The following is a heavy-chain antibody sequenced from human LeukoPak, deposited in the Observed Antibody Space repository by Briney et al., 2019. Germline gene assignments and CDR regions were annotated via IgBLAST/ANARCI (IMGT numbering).Heavy chain of an antibody. CDR1: RYNFAAYY. J-gene: IGHJ5*02. CDR3: ARAIYGDSLDL. CDR2: MSPNTGDA. V-gene: IGHV1-2*02. D-gene: IGHD2-21*02. Sequence: GASVKDSCKASRYNFAAYYFHWVRQAPGQGLAWMGWMSPNTGDANYAHNFRGRVAMTRDPSITTAYLDLTSLGSGDTAIYYCARAIYGDSLDLWGQGTLVSVAS.